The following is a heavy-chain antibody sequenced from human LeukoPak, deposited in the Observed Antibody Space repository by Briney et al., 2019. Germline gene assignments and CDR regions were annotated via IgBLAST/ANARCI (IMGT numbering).Heavy chain of an antibody. D-gene: IGHD4-17*01. V-gene: IGHV4-39*01. Sequence: SETLSLTCTVSGGSISSSSYYWGWIRQPPGKGLEGIGSIYYSGSTYYNPSLKSRVTISVDTSKNQFSLKLSSVTAADTAVYYCARSYGDPLFDYWGQGTLVTVSS. CDR2: IYYSGST. CDR1: GGSISSSSYY. CDR3: ARSYGDPLFDY. J-gene: IGHJ4*02.